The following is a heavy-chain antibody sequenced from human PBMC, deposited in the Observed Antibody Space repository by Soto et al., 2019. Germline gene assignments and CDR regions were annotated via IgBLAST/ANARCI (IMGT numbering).Heavy chain of an antibody. D-gene: IGHD2-21*01. CDR2: ISSSSSTI. Sequence: EVQLVESGGGLVQPGGSLRLSCAASGFTFSSYSMNWVRQAPGKGLEWVSYISSSSSTIYYADSVKGRFTISRDNGKNAVYLQMNSLRDEDTAVYYCARDSGVIVGERSRFDYWGQGTLVTVSS. V-gene: IGHV3-48*02. CDR1: GFTFSSYS. J-gene: IGHJ4*02. CDR3: ARDSGVIVGERSRFDY.